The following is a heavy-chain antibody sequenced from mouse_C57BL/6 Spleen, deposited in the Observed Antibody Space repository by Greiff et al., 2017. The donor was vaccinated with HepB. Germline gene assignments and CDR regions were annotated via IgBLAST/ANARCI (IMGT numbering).Heavy chain of an antibody. V-gene: IGHV1-64*01. D-gene: IGHD1-1*01. Sequence: QVQLQQPGAELVKPGASVKLSCKASGYTFTSYWMHWVKQRPGQGLEWIGMIHPNSGSTNYNEKFKSKATLTVDKSSSTAYMQLSSLTSEDSAVYYCARSALGGSSYDDFDYWGQGTTLTVSS. CDR1: GYTFTSYW. CDR2: IHPNSGST. CDR3: ARSALGGSSYDDFDY. J-gene: IGHJ2*01.